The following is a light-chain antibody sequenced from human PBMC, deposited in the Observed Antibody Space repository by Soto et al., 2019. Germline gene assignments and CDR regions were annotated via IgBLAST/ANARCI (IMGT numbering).Light chain of an antibody. CDR2: GAS. Sequence: EIELTQSPGTLSLSPGQRATLSGTANQSVSSSYFASDQQKPGQAPRALIYGASTRATGIPARFSGSGSGTEFTLTISSLQSEEFAVYYCQQYNNWPQRTFGQGTKVDIK. CDR1: QSVSSSY. J-gene: IGKJ1*01. V-gene: IGKV3-15*01. CDR3: QQYNNWPQRT.